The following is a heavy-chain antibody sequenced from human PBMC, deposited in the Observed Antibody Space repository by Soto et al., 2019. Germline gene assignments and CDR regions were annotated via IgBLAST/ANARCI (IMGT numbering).Heavy chain of an antibody. CDR2: TYYRSEWY. CDR1: GDSVSSNSAA. V-gene: IGHV6-1*01. D-gene: IGHD6-19*01. Sequence: SQTLSLTCAISGDSVSSNSAAWNWIRQSPSRGLEWLGRTYYRSEWYMKSRITINPDTSKNQFSLQLNSVTPEDTAVYYCARGREGAGNYYYYGMELWGQGTTVTVSS. CDR3: ARGREGAGNYYYYGMEL. J-gene: IGHJ6*02.